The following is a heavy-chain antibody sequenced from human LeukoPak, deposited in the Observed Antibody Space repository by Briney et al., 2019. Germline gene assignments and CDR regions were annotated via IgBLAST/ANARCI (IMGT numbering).Heavy chain of an antibody. J-gene: IGHJ4*02. Sequence: GGSLRLSCAASGFTFSTSWMSWVRQAPGEGLEWVANIKGDGSEKQYVDSVMGRFTVSRDDAKNSLYLQMNILRGDDTAVYYCAKYSGAYAIEYWGQGTLVTVSS. D-gene: IGHD4-17*01. CDR3: AKYSGAYAIEY. CDR1: GFTFSTSW. V-gene: IGHV3-7*02. CDR2: IKGDGSEK.